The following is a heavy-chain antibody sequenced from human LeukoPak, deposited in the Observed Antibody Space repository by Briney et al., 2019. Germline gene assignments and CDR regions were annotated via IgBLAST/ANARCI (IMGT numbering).Heavy chain of an antibody. Sequence: GGSLRLSCAASGFTFSSYAMSWVRQAPGKGLEWVSAISGSGGSTYYADSVKGRFTISRDNAKNSLYLQMNSLRAEDTAVYYCAREGIAVAGINYWGQGTLVTVSS. CDR3: AREGIAVAGINY. CDR2: ISGSGGST. CDR1: GFTFSSYA. J-gene: IGHJ4*02. D-gene: IGHD6-19*01. V-gene: IGHV3-23*01.